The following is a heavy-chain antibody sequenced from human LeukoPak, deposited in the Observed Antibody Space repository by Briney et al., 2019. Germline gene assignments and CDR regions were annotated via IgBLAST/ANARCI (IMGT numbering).Heavy chain of an antibody. J-gene: IGHJ6*02. D-gene: IGHD3-3*01. CDR3: ARLYYDFWSGYSVSYYYGMDV. Sequence: SETLSLTCTVSGGSISSSSYYWGWIRQPPGKGLEWIGSIYYSGSTYYNPSLKSRVTISVDTSKNQFSLKLSSVTAADTAVYYCARLYYDFWSGYSVSYYYGMDVWGQGTTVTVSS. CDR2: IYYSGST. CDR1: GGSISSSSYY. V-gene: IGHV4-39*01.